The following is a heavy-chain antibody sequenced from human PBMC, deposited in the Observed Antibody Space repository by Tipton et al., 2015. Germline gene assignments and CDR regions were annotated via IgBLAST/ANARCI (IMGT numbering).Heavy chain of an antibody. CDR2: ISAYSGNT. CDR3: AKGGDSSNWYEGGPDY. D-gene: IGHD6-13*01. CDR1: GYTLTSYD. Sequence: QVQLVQSGAEVKEPGASVKVSCKASGYTLTSYDINWVRRAPGQGLEWMGWISAYSGNTGYAQKFQGRVTMTRNTPISTAYMELSSLRSEDTAVYYCAKGGDSSNWYEGGPDYWGQGTLVTVSS. V-gene: IGHV1-8*01. J-gene: IGHJ4*02.